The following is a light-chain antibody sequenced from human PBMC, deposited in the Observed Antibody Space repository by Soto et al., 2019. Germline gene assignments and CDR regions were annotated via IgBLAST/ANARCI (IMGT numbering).Light chain of an antibody. CDR2: KAS. V-gene: IGKV1-5*03. CDR1: QSVSW. CDR3: QQSNYYPWT. J-gene: IGKJ1*01. Sequence: DIQMTQSPSTLSASVGDRVTITCRASQSVSWLAWYQQKPGKAPKLLIYKASSLESGVPSRFSGSGFGTEFTLTISGLHPDYFASYYCQQSNYYPWTFGQGTKVEIK.